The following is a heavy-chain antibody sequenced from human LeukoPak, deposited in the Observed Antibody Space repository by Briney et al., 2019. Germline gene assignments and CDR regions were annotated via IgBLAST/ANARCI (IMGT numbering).Heavy chain of an antibody. Sequence: PGGSLRLSCAASGLTFSDCYMSWIRRAPGKGPEWVSSITSGRTTYYADSVKGRFTISNDNAKKSLYLQMNSLRAEDTAVYYCARARRPKWERDGYTSKESAFDIWGQGTMVTVS. CDR1: GLTFSDCY. CDR2: ITSGRTT. V-gene: IGHV3-69-1*01. J-gene: IGHJ3*02. CDR3: ARARRPKWERDGYTSKESAFDI. D-gene: IGHD5-24*01.